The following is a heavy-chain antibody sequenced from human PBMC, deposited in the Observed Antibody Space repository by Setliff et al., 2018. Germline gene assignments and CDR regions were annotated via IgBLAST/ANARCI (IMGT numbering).Heavy chain of an antibody. V-gene: IGHV4-34*01. Sequence: ETLSLTCAVYGGSLRRYYWSWIRQSPGKGLEWIGEINDSGSTNYNPSLKSRVSISVDTSKNQFSLKLGSVTAADTAVYYCARGRNVAARLLDSWGQGARVTVSS. CDR2: INDSGST. CDR1: GGSLRRYY. J-gene: IGHJ4*02. CDR3: ARGRNVAARLLDS. D-gene: IGHD6-6*01.